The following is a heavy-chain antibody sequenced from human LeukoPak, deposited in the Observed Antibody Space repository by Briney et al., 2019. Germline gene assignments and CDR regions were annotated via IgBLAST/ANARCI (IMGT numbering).Heavy chain of an antibody. V-gene: IGHV1-46*01. CDR2: INPSGGST. D-gene: IGHD6-13*01. J-gene: IGHJ4*02. Sequence: ASVKVSCKASGYTFTSYDINWVRQAPGQGLEWMGIINPSGGSTSYAQKFQGRVTMTRDMSTSTVYMELSSLRSEDTAVYYCARDRALRPESSSWYYFDYWGQGTLVTVSS. CDR1: GYTFTSYD. CDR3: ARDRALRPESSSWYYFDY.